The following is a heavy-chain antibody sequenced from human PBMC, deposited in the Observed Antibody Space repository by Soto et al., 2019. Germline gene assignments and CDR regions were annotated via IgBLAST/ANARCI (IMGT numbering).Heavy chain of an antibody. CDR3: ARYASGSSYFDY. Sequence: SETLSLTCAVSSGPISTSNWWTWVRQPPGGGLEWIGEIYHSGSTNYNPSLKSRVTMSVDKSKNQLSLKVNSVTAADTAVYYCARYASGSSYFDYWGQGTLVTVSS. CDR2: IYHSGST. CDR1: SGPISTSNW. D-gene: IGHD3-10*01. V-gene: IGHV4-4*02. J-gene: IGHJ4*02.